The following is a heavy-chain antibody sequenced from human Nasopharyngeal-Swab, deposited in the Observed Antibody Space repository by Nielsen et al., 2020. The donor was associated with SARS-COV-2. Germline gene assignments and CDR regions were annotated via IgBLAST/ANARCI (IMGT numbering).Heavy chain of an antibody. V-gene: IGHV3-33*06. D-gene: IGHD3-16*02. CDR1: GFTFSSYG. J-gene: IGHJ5*02. CDR2: IWYDGSNK. Sequence: GESLKISCAASGFTFSSYGMHWVRQAPGKGLEWVAVIWYDGSNKYYADSVKGRFTISRDNSKNTLYLQMNSLRAEDTAVYYCAKDGTTLYDYVWGSYLHGWFDPWGQGTLVTVSS. CDR3: AKDGTTLYDYVWGSYLHGWFDP.